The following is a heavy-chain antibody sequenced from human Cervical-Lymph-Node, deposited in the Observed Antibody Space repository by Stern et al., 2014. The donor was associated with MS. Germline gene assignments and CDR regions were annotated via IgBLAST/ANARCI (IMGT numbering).Heavy chain of an antibody. V-gene: IGHV4-61*02. CDR2: IYTSGST. CDR1: GGSISSGSYY. Sequence: QLQLQESGPGLVKPSQTLSLTCTVSGGSISSGSYYWSWIRQPAGKGLEWIGRIYTSGSTNYNPSLKSRVTISVDTSKNKFSLKLSSVTAADTAVYYCARDRGTSYFDYWGQGTLVTVSS. D-gene: IGHD3-10*01. J-gene: IGHJ4*02. CDR3: ARDRGTSYFDY.